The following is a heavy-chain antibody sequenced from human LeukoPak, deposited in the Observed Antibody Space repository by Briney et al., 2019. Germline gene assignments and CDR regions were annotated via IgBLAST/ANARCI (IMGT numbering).Heavy chain of an antibody. CDR1: GGSISSYY. D-gene: IGHD6-6*01. CDR2: IYYSGST. Sequence: PSETLSLTCSVSGGSISSYYWSWIRQPPGKGLEWIGYIYYSGSTDYNPSLKSRVTISVDMSKNQFSLKLSSVTAADPALYYWARGVRSSPAPFDYWGQGTLVTVSS. V-gene: IGHV4-59*01. CDR3: ARGVRSSPAPFDY. J-gene: IGHJ4*02.